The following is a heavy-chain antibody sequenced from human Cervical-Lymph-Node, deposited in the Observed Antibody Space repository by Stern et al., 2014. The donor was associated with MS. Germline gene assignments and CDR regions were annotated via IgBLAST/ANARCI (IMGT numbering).Heavy chain of an antibody. J-gene: IGHJ6*02. CDR1: GFTFRSYW. CDR3: ARVQKYTSGWYGLNTGYGMDV. D-gene: IGHD6-19*01. V-gene: IGHV3-7*01. Sequence: VQLVQSGGGLVQPGGSLRLSCEVSGFTFRSYWMSWVRQAPGKGLEWVAHIKQEGSEKYYVDSVKGRFTISRDNAKNALYLQMNSLRVEDTAVYYCARVQKYTSGWYGLNTGYGMDVWGQGTTVTVSS. CDR2: IKQEGSEK.